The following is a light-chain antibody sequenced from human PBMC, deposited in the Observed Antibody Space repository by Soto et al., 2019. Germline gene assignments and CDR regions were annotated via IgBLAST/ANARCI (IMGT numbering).Light chain of an antibody. J-gene: IGLJ2*01. CDR2: GNS. CDR3: QSYDSSLSVV. CDR1: SSNIGADYD. V-gene: IGLV1-40*01. Sequence: QSVLTQPPSVSGAPGQRGTISCTGSSSNIGADYDVHWYQQLPGTAPKLLIYGNSNRPSGVPDRFSGSKSGTSASLAITGLQAEDEADYYCQSYDSSLSVVFGGGTKLTVL.